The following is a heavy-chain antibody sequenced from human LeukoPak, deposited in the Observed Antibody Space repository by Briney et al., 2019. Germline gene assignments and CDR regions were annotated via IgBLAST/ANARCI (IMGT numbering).Heavy chain of an antibody. Sequence: SVKVSCKASGGTFSSYAISWVRQAPGQGLEWMGGIIPIFGTANYAQKSQGRVTITTDESTSTAYMELSSLRSEDTAVYYCARGNSETYYYDSSGTGGFDPWGQGTLVTVSS. J-gene: IGHJ5*02. CDR2: IIPIFGTA. V-gene: IGHV1-69*05. CDR3: ARGNSETYYYDSSGTGGFDP. D-gene: IGHD3-22*01. CDR1: GGTFSSYA.